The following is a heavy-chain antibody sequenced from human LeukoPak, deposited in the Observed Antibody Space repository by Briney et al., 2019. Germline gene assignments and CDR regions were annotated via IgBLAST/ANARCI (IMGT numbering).Heavy chain of an antibody. CDR1: GFTLTTYA. Sequence: GGSLRLSCPASGFTLTTYAMTWVRQAPGKGLEWVSGITASGPTTYYADSVKGRFTFSRDNSKNTLYLQMNSLRAEDTAVYYCAKDADDYVSYFDYWGQGTLVTVSS. V-gene: IGHV3-23*01. D-gene: IGHD4-17*01. CDR3: AKDADDYVSYFDY. CDR2: ITASGPTT. J-gene: IGHJ4*02.